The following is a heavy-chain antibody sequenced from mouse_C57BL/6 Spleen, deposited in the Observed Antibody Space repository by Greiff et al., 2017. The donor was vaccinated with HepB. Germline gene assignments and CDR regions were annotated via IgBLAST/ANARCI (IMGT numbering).Heavy chain of an antibody. CDR2: IDPENGDT. V-gene: IGHV14-4*01. Sequence: EVKLQESGAELVRPGASVKLSCTASGFNIKDDYMHWVKQRPEQGLEWIGWIDPENGDTEYASKFQGKATITADTSSNTAYLQLSSLTSEGTAVYYCTGLLRGYWGQGTTLTVSS. D-gene: IGHD1-1*01. J-gene: IGHJ2*01. CDR1: GFNIKDDY. CDR3: TGLLRGY.